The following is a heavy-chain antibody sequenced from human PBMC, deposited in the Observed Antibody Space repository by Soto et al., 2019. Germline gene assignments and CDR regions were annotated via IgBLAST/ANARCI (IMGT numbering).Heavy chain of an antibody. CDR1: GGTFSSYT. J-gene: IGHJ4*02. Sequence: QVQLVQSGAEVKKPGSSVKVSCKASGGTFSSYTISWVRQAPGQGLEWMGRIIPILGIANYAQKFQGRVTITADKYTSTAYMELSSLRSEDTAVYYCARGTPYPPRTTVTPFDYWGQGTLVTVSS. CDR3: ARGTPYPPRTTVTPFDY. V-gene: IGHV1-69*02. CDR2: IIPILGIA. D-gene: IGHD4-17*01.